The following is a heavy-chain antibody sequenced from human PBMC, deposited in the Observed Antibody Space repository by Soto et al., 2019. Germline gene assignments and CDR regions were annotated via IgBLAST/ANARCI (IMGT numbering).Heavy chain of an antibody. CDR2: INHSGTT. Sequence: SETLSLTCAVYGGPFSGYYWSWIRQPPGKGLEWIGEINHSGTTNYNPSLKSRVTISVDTSKNQFSLKLSSVTAADTAVYYCARAFSGDIVVVPAASFDPWGQGTLVTVSS. J-gene: IGHJ5*02. CDR3: ARAFSGDIVVVPAASFDP. CDR1: GGPFSGYY. V-gene: IGHV4-34*01. D-gene: IGHD2-2*01.